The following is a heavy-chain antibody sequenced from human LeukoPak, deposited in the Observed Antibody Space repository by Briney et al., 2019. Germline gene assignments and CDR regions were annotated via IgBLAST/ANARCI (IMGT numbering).Heavy chain of an antibody. V-gene: IGHV1-8*01. CDR2: MNPNSGKT. D-gene: IGHD3-3*01. CDR1: GYTFTSYD. CDR3: ARGSYDFWSGYYLGLGYYYMDV. J-gene: IGHJ6*03. Sequence: ASVKVSCKASGYTFTSYDINWVRQATGQGLEWMGWMNPNSGKTGYAQKFQGRVTMTRNTSISTAYMELSSLRSEDTAVYYCARGSYDFWSGYYLGLGYYYMDVWGKGTTVTVSS.